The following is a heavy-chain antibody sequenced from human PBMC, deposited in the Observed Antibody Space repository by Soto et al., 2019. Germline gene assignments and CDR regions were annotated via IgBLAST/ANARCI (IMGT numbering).Heavy chain of an antibody. D-gene: IGHD4-17*01. CDR2: IYYSGST. Sequence: SETLSLTCTVSGGSISSGDYYWSWIRQPPGKGLEWIGYIYYSGSTYYNPSLKSRVTISVDTSKNQFSLKLSSVTAADTAVYYCARGGEYGDSDEGAFDIWGQGTMVTVSS. V-gene: IGHV4-30-4*01. CDR1: GGSISSGDYY. CDR3: ARGGEYGDSDEGAFDI. J-gene: IGHJ3*02.